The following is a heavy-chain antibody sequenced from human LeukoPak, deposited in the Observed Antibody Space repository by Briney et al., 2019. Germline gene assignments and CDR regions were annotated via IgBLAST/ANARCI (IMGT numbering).Heavy chain of an antibody. V-gene: IGHV4-4*02. CDR2: IYHSGST. CDR1: GGSISSSNW. Sequence: SETLSLTCAVSGGSISSSNWWSWVRQPPGKGLEWIGEIYHSGSTNYNPSLKSRVTISVDKSKNQFSLKLSSATAADTAVYYCARGLNWGSNWFDPWGQGTLVTVSS. J-gene: IGHJ5*02. CDR3: ARGLNWGSNWFDP. D-gene: IGHD7-27*01.